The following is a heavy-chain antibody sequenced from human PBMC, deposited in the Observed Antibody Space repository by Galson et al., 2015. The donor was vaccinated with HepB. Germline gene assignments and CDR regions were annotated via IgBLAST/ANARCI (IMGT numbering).Heavy chain of an antibody. CDR2: INHSGST. Sequence: LSLTCAVYGGSFSGYYWSWIRQPPGKGLEWIGEINHSGSTNYNPSLKSRVTISVDTSKNQFSLKLSSVTAADTAVYYCARGKTYGSGSYILGYWGQGTLVTVSS. D-gene: IGHD3-10*01. V-gene: IGHV4-34*01. CDR1: GGSFSGYY. J-gene: IGHJ4*02. CDR3: ARGKTYGSGSYILGY.